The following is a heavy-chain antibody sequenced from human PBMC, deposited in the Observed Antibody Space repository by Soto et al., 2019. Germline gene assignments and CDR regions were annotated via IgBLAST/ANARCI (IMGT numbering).Heavy chain of an antibody. CDR3: AKTGMRKQCLAPPDDC. D-gene: IGHD6-19*01. CDR2: VSWDSASV. J-gene: IGHJ4*02. Sequence: PGGSLRLSYAASGLTLEEYAMLWVRQAPGKDLEGVSGVSWDSASVGYADSVKGRFTVSRDNAKNSLFLEMNSRIPDDTAFYYCAKTGMRKQCLAPPDDCWGPGMLATVFS. CDR1: GLTLEEYA. V-gene: IGHV3-9*01.